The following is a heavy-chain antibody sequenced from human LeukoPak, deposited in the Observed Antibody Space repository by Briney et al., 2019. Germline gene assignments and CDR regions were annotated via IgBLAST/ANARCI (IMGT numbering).Heavy chain of an antibody. CDR1: GGTFSSYA. J-gene: IGHJ5*02. CDR3: ARHYCSSTSCYQNWFDP. CDR2: IIPIFGTV. D-gene: IGHD2-2*01. V-gene: IGHV1-69*13. Sequence: PVASVKVSCKASGGTFSSYAIRWVRQAPGQGLEWMGGIIPIFGTVNYAQKFQGRVTITADESTSTAYMELSSLRSEDTAVYYCARHYCSSTSCYQNWFDPWGQGTLVTVSS.